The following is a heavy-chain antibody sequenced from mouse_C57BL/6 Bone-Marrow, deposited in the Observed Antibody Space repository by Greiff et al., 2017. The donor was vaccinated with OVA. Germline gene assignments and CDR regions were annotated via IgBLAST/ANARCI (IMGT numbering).Heavy chain of an antibody. CDR3: ARKSTVDYWYFDV. V-gene: IGHV5-17*01. CDR2: ISSGSSTI. Sequence: EVHLVESGGGLVKPGGSLKLSCAASGFTFSDYGMHWVRQAPEKGLEWVAYISSGSSTIYYADTVKGRFTISRDNAKNTLFLQMTSLRSEDTAMYYCARKSTVDYWYFDVWGTGTTVTVSS. CDR1: GFTFSDYG. D-gene: IGHD1-1*01. J-gene: IGHJ1*03.